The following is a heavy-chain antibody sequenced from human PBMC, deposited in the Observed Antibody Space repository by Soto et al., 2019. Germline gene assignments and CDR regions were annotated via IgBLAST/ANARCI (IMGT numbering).Heavy chain of an antibody. CDR3: ARDPVEGDSGSSGPCYYGMDV. D-gene: IGHD6-6*01. V-gene: IGHV1-69*12. J-gene: IGHJ6*02. CDR2: IIPIFGTA. Sequence: QVQLVQSGAEVKKPGSSVKVSCKASGGTFSSYAISWVRQAPGQGLEWMGGIIPIFGTANYAQKFQGRVTSTADESTSTAYMELSSLRAEDTAVYYGARDPVEGDSGSSGPCYYGMDVWGQGTPVTVSS. CDR1: GGTFSSYA.